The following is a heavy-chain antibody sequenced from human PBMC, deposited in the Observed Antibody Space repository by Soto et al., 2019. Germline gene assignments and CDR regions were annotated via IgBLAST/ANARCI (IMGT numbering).Heavy chain of an antibody. V-gene: IGHV1-18*04. CDR2: ISAYNGKK. CDR1: GYSFTAYG. Sequence: QVHLVQSGVEVKKPGASVQVSCKASGYSFTAYGFNWVRQAPGQGLEWMGYISAYNGKKYYAQKFRGRVTLTTDTSTSTAYMELMSLRSDDTAVYYCARDNDPARRFDYWGQGTLVTVSS. D-gene: IGHD6-6*01. J-gene: IGHJ4*02. CDR3: ARDNDPARRFDY.